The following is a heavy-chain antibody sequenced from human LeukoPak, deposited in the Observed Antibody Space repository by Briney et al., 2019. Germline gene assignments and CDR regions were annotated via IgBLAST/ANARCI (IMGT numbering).Heavy chain of an antibody. CDR1: GFTFSSYE. CDR2: IKPNGRET. V-gene: IGHV3-7*01. CDR3: ARDYN. J-gene: IGHJ4*02. Sequence: GGSLRLSCAASGFTFSSYEMNWVRQAPGKGLEWVANIKPNGRETYYVDSVKGRFTISRDNAKSSLYLQMNSLRAEDTAVYYCARDYNWGQGTLVTVSS.